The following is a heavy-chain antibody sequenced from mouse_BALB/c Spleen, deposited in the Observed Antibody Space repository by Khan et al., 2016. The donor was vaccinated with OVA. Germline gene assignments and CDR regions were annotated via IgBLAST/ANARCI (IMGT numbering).Heavy chain of an antibody. D-gene: IGHD2-12*01. CDR1: GYTFTEYT. V-gene: IGHV1-18*01. Sequence: VELQQSGPELVKSGASVKISCKTSGYTFTEYTMHWVKQSHGKSLEWIGGIISNSGGTRYKHKLKGKSTLTVANSTSTVYLELRSLKSEDSAVYYWSRDGSYYCYFCFADWGQGILVTVSA. J-gene: IGHJ3*01. CDR2: IISNSGGT. CDR3: SRDGSYYCYFCFAD.